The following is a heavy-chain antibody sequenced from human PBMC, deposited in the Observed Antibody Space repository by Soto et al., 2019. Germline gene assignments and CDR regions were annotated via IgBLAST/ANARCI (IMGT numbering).Heavy chain of an antibody. Sequence: SYYRWWPRQEKGQGLEWMGWMNPNSGNTGYAQKFQGRVTMTRNTSISTAYMELSSLRSEDTAVYYCARLLAYSGMAFWLKGTTVPGSS. V-gene: IGHV1-8*01. CDR1: SYY. J-gene: IGHJ6*04. CDR3: ARLLAYSGMAF. CDR2: MNPNSGNT.